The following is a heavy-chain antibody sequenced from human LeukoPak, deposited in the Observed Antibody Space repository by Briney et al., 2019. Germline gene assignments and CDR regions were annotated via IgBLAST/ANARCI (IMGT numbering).Heavy chain of an antibody. CDR2: IYSGGST. V-gene: IGHV3-66*01. D-gene: IGHD6-13*01. CDR3: ARAAFPGIAAAGTFDP. J-gene: IGHJ5*02. CDR1: GFTVSSNY. Sequence: GGSLRLSCAASGFTVSSNYMSWVRQAPGKGLEWVSVIYSGGSTYYADSVKGRFTISRDNSKNTLYLQMNSLRAEDTAVYYCARAAFPGIAAAGTFDPWGQGTLVTVSS.